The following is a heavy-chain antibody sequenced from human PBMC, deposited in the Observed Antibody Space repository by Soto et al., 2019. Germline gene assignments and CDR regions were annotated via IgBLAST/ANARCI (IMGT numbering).Heavy chain of an antibody. Sequence: QLQLQESGPGLVKPSETLSLTCNVSGGSISSSSYYWGWIRQPPGKGLEWIGSIYYSGSTYYNPSLNSRFTISVDTSTNQFSLKLSSVTAADTAVYYCVATYYYDSSGYWNFDYWGQGTLVTVSS. CDR3: VATYYYDSSGYWNFDY. D-gene: IGHD3-22*01. J-gene: IGHJ4*02. CDR1: GGSISSSSYY. CDR2: IYYSGST. V-gene: IGHV4-39*01.